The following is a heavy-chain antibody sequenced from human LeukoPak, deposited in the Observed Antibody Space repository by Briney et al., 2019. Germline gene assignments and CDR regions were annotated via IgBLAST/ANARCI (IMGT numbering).Heavy chain of an antibody. CDR1: GFTFSIHA. CDR2: INGSGCST. CDR3: VKEWHYDRSGYVYFDY. V-gene: IGHV3-23*01. J-gene: IGHJ4*02. Sequence: GPSLSLSCPASGFTFSIHAMSSVRHTAGAGMEWDSDINGSGCSTYYAHYVKGRFTIHRDNSKNTLYVQMNSQRAEDTAVYYFVKEWHYDRSGYVYFDYWGQGTLVTVSS. D-gene: IGHD3-22*01.